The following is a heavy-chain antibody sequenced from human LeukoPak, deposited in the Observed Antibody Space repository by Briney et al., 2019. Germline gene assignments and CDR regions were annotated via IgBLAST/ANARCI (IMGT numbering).Heavy chain of an antibody. V-gene: IGHV3-48*01. CDR2: ISSSGSTI. CDR3: AKDKQWLASFDY. Sequence: PGGSLRLSCAASGFTFSTYSMNWVRQAPGKGLEWVSYISSSGSTIYYADSVKGRFTISRDNSKNTLYLQMNSLRAEDTAVYYCAKDKQWLASFDYWGQGTLVTVSS. CDR1: GFTFSTYS. D-gene: IGHD6-19*01. J-gene: IGHJ4*02.